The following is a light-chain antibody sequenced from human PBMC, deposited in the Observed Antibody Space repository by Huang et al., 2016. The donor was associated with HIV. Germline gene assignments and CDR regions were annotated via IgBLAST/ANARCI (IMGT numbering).Light chain of an antibody. CDR3: QQSYNTPRT. CDR1: QSIRRY. Sequence: DIQMTQSPSSLSASVGDRVTITCRASQSIRRYLNWYQQKPGKVPKLLMHAASSLQSGVPSRFSGSGSGTDFTLTITSLQPEDFATYYCQQSYNTPRTFGQGTKVKIK. CDR2: AAS. V-gene: IGKV1-39*01. J-gene: IGKJ1*01.